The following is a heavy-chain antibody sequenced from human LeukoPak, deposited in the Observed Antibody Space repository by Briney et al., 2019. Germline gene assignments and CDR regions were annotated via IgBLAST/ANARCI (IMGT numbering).Heavy chain of an antibody. CDR2: IYYSGST. CDR1: GGSISSYY. D-gene: IGHD4-23*01. V-gene: IGHV4-59*01. Sequence: SETLSLTCTVSGGSISSYYWSWIRQPPGKGLEWIGYIYYSGSTNYNPSLKSRVTISVDTSKNQFSLKLSSVTAAGTAVYYCARSLVGTPFDYWGQGTLVTVSS. CDR3: ARSLVGTPFDY. J-gene: IGHJ4*02.